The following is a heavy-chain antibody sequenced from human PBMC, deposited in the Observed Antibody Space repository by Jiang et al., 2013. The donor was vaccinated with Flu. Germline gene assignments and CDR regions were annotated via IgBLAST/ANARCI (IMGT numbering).Heavy chain of an antibody. CDR1: GFSFSNYA. D-gene: IGHD3-16*01. Sequence: VQLLESGGGLVQPGGSLRLSCAASGFSFSNYAMNWVRQAPGKGLEWVSIIRSLGDITYYADSVKGRFTISRDNSKSTLYLQMNSLRAEDTAVYYCAKTDGGNWANRPKKYFDHWGQGILVTVSS. CDR2: IRSLGDIT. CDR3: AKTDGGNWANRPKKYFDH. J-gene: IGHJ4*02. V-gene: IGHV3-23*01.